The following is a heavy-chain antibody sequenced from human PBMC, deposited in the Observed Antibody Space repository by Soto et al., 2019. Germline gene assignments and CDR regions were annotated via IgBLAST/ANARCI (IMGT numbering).Heavy chain of an antibody. D-gene: IGHD4-17*01. Sequence: VAVISYDGTKKYYSASVKGRFTISRDNSKSTLYLQKNSLTTEDTAEYYCARVYGDYSSRFDYWGQGTQVTVSS. J-gene: IGHJ4*02. V-gene: IGHV3-30*03. CDR3: ARVYGDYSSRFDY. CDR2: ISYDGTKK.